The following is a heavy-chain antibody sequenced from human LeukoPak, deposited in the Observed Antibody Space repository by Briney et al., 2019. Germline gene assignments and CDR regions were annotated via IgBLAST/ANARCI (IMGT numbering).Heavy chain of an antibody. J-gene: IGHJ6*03. Sequence: ASVKVSCKASGGTFSSYTISWVRQAPGQGLEWMGRIIPILGIANYAQKFQGRVTITEDKSTSTAYMELSSLRSEDTAVYYCARDVGPYCSGGSCYPYYYYYYMDVWGKGTTVTVSS. CDR2: IIPILGIA. CDR3: ARDVGPYCSGGSCYPYYYYYYMDV. CDR1: GGTFSSYT. V-gene: IGHV1-69*04. D-gene: IGHD2-15*01.